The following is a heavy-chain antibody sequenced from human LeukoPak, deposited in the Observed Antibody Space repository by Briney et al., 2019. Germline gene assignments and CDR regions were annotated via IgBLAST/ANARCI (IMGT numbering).Heavy chain of an antibody. D-gene: IGHD6-13*01. V-gene: IGHV1-69*13. J-gene: IGHJ4*03. CDR2: IILIFGTA. CDR3: ARGKNVAAAGTFDY. Sequence: SVKVSCKASGGTFSSYAISWVGQAPGQGLEGMGGIILIFGTANYAQKFQGRVTITADESTSTAYMELSSLRSECTAVYYCARGKNVAAAGTFDYWGHGTLGTVSP. CDR1: GGTFSSYA.